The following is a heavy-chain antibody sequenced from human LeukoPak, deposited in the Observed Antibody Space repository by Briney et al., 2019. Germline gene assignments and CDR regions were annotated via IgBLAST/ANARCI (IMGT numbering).Heavy chain of an antibody. V-gene: IGHV3-30*09. CDR1: GFPFSTSS. CDR3: ARPLSNGYFHDSGGYYPYAMDV. CDR2: ISYDGSNK. J-gene: IGHJ6*04. Sequence: GGSLTHSCAASGFPFSTSSMHWVRQAPGKGLEWVAVISYDGSNKFYADSVKGRFAISGDNSKNTLYLQMNSLRGYDSAVYYCARPLSNGYFHDSGGYYPYAMDVWGEGTTVTVSS. D-gene: IGHD3-22*01.